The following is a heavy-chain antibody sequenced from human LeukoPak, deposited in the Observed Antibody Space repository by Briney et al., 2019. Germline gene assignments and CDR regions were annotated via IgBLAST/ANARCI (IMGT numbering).Heavy chain of an antibody. J-gene: IGHJ4*02. Sequence: TGGSLRLSCEASGITFSSYAMTWVRQAPGRGPEWVASIKNDVATTDYADSVKGRFTISRDNSKNTLYLQMNSLRAEDTAVYYCAKAYHDSGCLIDYWGQGTLVTVSS. V-gene: IGHV3-23*01. CDR2: IKNDVATT. D-gene: IGHD6-19*01. CDR3: AKAYHDSGCLIDY. CDR1: GITFSSYA.